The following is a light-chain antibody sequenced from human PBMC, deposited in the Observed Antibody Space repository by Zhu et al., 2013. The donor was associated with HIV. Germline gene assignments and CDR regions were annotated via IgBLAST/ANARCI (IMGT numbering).Light chain of an antibody. Sequence: DVQMTQSPSSLSASVGDRVTITCRASQRISNYLSWYQQKPGKAPKVLIYGASTLQSGVPSRFSGSGSGTDFTLTISSLQAEDFATYYCQQSHTIPYTFGQGTKLEIK. CDR3: QQSHTIPYT. CDR2: GAS. V-gene: IGKV1-39*01. J-gene: IGKJ2*01. CDR1: QRISNY.